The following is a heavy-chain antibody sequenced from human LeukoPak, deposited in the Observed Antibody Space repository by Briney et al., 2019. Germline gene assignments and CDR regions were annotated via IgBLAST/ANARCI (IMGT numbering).Heavy chain of an antibody. D-gene: IGHD2-15*01. CDR3: ARLGSDCGGGNCY. J-gene: IGHJ4*02. V-gene: IGHV1-18*01. CDR1: GYTFTTFG. CDR2: INTYNGNT. Sequence: SVKVSCKPSGYTFTTFGITCVRQAPGQGREWMGWINTYNGNTNYAQTLQGRVTMTTDTSTSTAYMELRSLTSDDTAVYYCARLGSDCGGGNCYWGQGTLVTVYS.